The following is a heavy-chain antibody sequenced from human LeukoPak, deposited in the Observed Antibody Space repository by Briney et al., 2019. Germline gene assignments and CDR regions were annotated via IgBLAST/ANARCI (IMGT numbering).Heavy chain of an antibody. Sequence: GESLKISCNGSGYSFTSYWIGWVRQMPGKGLEWMGIIYPGDSDTRYSPSLQGQVTISTDKSISTAYLQWSSLKASDTAMYYCARLVPDLVGWFDPWGQGTLVTVSS. D-gene: IGHD2-2*01. CDR1: GYSFTSYW. J-gene: IGHJ5*02. V-gene: IGHV5-51*01. CDR2: IYPGDSDT. CDR3: ARLVPDLVGWFDP.